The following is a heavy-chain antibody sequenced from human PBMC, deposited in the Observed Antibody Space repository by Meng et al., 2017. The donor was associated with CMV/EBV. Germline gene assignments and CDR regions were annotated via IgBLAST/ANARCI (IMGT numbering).Heavy chain of an antibody. D-gene: IGHD3-10*01. CDR1: VYTFTSYD. CDR3: ARSGYGSGVSYGMDV. CDR2: MKHNSGNT. Sequence: ASVPVSCMASVYTFTSYDINWVRQATGQGREWMGWMKHNSGNTGYAQKFQGRVTITRNTSISTTYMELSSLRSEETAVYYCARSGYGSGVSYGMDVWGQGTTVTVSS. V-gene: IGHV1-8*03. J-gene: IGHJ6*02.